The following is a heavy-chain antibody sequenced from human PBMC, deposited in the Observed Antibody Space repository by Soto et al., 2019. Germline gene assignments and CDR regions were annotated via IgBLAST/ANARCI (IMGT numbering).Heavy chain of an antibody. CDR2: IQQDESEK. CDR3: ARDLPGYCTTTDCYSYFDY. D-gene: IGHD2-2*02. CDR1: GFTFTSYS. J-gene: IGHJ4*02. V-gene: IGHV3-7*03. Sequence: EVQLVESGGGLVQPGGSLRLSCAVSGFTFTSYSMSWVRQAPGEGLEWVANIQQDESEKYYVDSVKGRFTISRDNAKNSLYLQMNSLRAEDTAVYYCARDLPGYCTTTDCYSYFDYWGQGTLVTVSS.